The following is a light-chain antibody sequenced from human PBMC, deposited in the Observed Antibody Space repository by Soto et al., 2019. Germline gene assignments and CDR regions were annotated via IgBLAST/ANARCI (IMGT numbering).Light chain of an antibody. CDR3: QSYDSGLSAVL. V-gene: IGLV1-44*01. Sequence: QSVLTQPPSASGTPGQRVTISCSGSSSNIGSNFVYWYQQFPGTAPKLLIYANSDRPSGVPDRFFGSRSGTSASLAITRLQAEDEADYYCQSYDSGLSAVLFGGGTKLTVL. CDR2: ANS. J-gene: IGLJ2*01. CDR1: SSNIGSNF.